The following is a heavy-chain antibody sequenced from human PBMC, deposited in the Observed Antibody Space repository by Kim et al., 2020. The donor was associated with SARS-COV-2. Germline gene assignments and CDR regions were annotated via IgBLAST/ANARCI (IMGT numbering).Heavy chain of an antibody. V-gene: IGHV3-15*01. D-gene: IGHD2-15*01. CDR2: IKSNTGGGTT. CDR1: GFTFSNGW. Sequence: GGSLRLSCAATGFTFSNGWMSWVRQAPGRGLEWVGRIKSNTGGGTTDFAVPVRGRFTIARAESKNTLYMLMHSLKTKDTAVYYCTTAGRSTLDYLGQGTL. J-gene: IGHJ4*02. CDR3: TTAGRSTLDY.